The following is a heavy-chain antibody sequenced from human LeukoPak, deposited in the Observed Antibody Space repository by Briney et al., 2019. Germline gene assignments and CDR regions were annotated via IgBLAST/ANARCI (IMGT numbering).Heavy chain of an antibody. CDR2: IRSKANSYAT. D-gene: IGHD5-18*01. Sequence: GGSLRLSCAASGLTFSGSAMHWVRQASGKGLEWVGRIRSKANSYATAYAASVKGRFTISRDDSKNTAYLQMNSLKTEDTAVYYCTRWDTRDAFDIWGQGTMVTVSS. J-gene: IGHJ3*02. CDR3: TRWDTRDAFDI. CDR1: GLTFSGSA. V-gene: IGHV3-73*01.